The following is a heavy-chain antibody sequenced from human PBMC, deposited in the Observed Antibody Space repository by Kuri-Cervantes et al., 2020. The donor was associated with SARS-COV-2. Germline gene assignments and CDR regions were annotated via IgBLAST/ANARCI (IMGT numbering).Heavy chain of an antibody. V-gene: IGHV3-53*01. Sequence: GGSLRLSCAASGFTVSSNYMSWVRQAPGKGLEWVSVIYSGGSTYYADSVKGRFTISRDNAKNSLYLQMNSLRAEDTAVYYCAREKYYYDSSGLGGGEDYYYGMDVWGQGTTVTDSS. CDR1: GFTVSSNY. CDR2: IYSGGST. CDR3: AREKYYYDSSGLGGGEDYYYGMDV. D-gene: IGHD3-22*01. J-gene: IGHJ6*02.